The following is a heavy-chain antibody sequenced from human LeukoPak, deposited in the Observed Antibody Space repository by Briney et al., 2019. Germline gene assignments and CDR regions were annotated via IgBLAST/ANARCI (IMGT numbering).Heavy chain of an antibody. CDR3: AISIFGVVPTKY. D-gene: IGHD3-3*01. V-gene: IGHV3-74*01. CDR1: GFTFSSYS. Sequence: GGSLRLSCAASGFTFSSYSMHWVRQAPGKGLVWVSRINSDGSSTRYADSVKGRFTISRDNAKNTLYLQMNSLRAEDTAVYYCAISIFGVVPTKYWGQGTLVTVSS. J-gene: IGHJ4*02. CDR2: INSDGSST.